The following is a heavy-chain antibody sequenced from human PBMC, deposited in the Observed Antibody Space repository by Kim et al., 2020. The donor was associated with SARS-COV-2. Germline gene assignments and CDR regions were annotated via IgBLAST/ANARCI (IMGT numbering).Heavy chain of an antibody. D-gene: IGHD3-3*01. Sequence: YTTYADSVKGRFTISRDNAKNSLYLQMNSLRAEDTAVYYCARVTTIFGLSWGQGTLVTVSS. J-gene: IGHJ5*02. CDR3: ARVTTIFGLS. CDR2: YT. V-gene: IGHV3-11*05.